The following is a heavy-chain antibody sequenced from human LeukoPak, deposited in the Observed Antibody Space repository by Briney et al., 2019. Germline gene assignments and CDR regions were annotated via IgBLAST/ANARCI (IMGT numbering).Heavy chain of an antibody. J-gene: IGHJ6*02. D-gene: IGHD2-2*01. Sequence: GASVKVSCKASGYTFTDYYVHWVRQAPGQGLEWMGWINPNSGGTEYAQKFQGRVTMTRDTSISTASMDLSWLGSDDTAMYYCARDHCTRNSCYEDLYYGMDVWGQGTTVTVSS. CDR2: INPNSGGT. V-gene: IGHV1-2*02. CDR1: GYTFTDYY. CDR3: ARDHCTRNSCYEDLYYGMDV.